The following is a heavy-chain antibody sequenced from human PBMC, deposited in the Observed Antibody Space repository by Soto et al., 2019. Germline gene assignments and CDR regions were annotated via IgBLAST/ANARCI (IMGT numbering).Heavy chain of an antibody. D-gene: IGHD3-22*01. Sequence: QVQLQESGPGLVKPSQTLSLTCTVSGGSISSVGYYWSWIRQHPGKGLEWIGYIYYSGSTYYNPSLKSRLTISVDTSKNQFSLKLSSVTAADTAVYYCAREASSGYYYYYGMDVWGQGTTVTVSS. V-gene: IGHV4-31*03. CDR1: GGSISSVGYY. CDR3: AREASSGYYYYYGMDV. CDR2: IYYSGST. J-gene: IGHJ6*02.